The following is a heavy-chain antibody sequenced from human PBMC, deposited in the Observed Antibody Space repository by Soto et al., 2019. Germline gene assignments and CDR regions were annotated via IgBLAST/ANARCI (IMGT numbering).Heavy chain of an antibody. Sequence: GGSLRLSCVASGFSFSSYTMNWVRQAPGKGLEWVSGVSVNGGNTYYADSVKGRFSISRDNAKNTLYLQLNSLRADDTAIYYCAKDRMGASGWFDPWGQGTPVTVSS. D-gene: IGHD1-26*01. CDR2: VSVNGGNT. CDR1: GFSFSSYT. V-gene: IGHV3-23*01. CDR3: AKDRMGASGWFDP. J-gene: IGHJ5*02.